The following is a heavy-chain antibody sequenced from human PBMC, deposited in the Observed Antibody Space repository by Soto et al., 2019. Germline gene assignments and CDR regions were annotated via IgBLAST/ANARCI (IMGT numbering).Heavy chain of an antibody. CDR3: ARRERAAGTDWWFDP. D-gene: IGHD6-13*01. J-gene: IGHJ5*02. Sequence: SETLSLTCAVSGDSITTGGHYWSWIRQPPGKGLEWIGYIYHSGSTFYNPSLKSRVTISEDRSKNHFSLQLSSVTAADTAVYYCARRERAAGTDWWFDPWGQGTLVTVSS. CDR1: GDSITTGGHY. V-gene: IGHV4-30-2*01. CDR2: IYHSGST.